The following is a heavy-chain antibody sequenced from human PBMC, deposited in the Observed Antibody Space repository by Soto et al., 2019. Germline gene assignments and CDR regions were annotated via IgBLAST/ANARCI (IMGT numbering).Heavy chain of an antibody. CDR2: IYYSGST. D-gene: IGHD6-6*01. Sequence: KSSETLSLTCTVSGGSISSSTYYWGWIRQPPGKGLEWIGSIYYSGSTYYNPSLKSRVTMYVDTSKNQFSLRLSSVTAADTAVYYCTYSSSSVASRYYYGMDVWGRGTTVTVSS. CDR1: GGSISSSTYY. CDR3: TYSSSSVASRYYYGMDV. J-gene: IGHJ6*02. V-gene: IGHV4-39*01.